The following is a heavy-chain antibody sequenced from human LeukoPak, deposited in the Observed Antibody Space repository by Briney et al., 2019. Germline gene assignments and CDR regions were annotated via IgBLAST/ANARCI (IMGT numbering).Heavy chain of an antibody. CDR2: IYHSGST. D-gene: IGHD6-13*01. CDR1: GYSISSGYY. Sequence: SETLSLTCAVSGYSISSGYYWGWIRQPPGKGLEWIGSIYHSGSTYYNPSLKSRVTISVDTSKNQFSLKLSSVTAADTAVYYCARHGVIGAAAGFDYWGQGTLVTVSS. V-gene: IGHV4-38-2*01. CDR3: ARHGVIGAAAGFDY. J-gene: IGHJ4*02.